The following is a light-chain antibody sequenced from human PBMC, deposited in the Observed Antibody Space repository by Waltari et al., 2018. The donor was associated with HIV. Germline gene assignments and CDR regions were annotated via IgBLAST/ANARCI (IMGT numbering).Light chain of an antibody. J-gene: IGLJ2*01. Sequence: QSALTQPPSASGSPGQSVTLSCTGTSSDVGGYNYVSWHQQHPGKAPKLMIYDVIKRPSGVPDRFSGSKSGNTASLTVSGLQPVDEADYYCSSHAGSKVVFGGGTRLTVL. CDR1: SSDVGGYNY. V-gene: IGLV2-8*01. CDR2: DVI. CDR3: SSHAGSKVV.